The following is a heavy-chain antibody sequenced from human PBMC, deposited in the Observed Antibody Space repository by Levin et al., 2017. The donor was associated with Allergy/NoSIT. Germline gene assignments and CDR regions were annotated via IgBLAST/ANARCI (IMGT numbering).Heavy chain of an antibody. J-gene: IGHJ4*02. Sequence: ASQTLSLTCTVSGGSISSYYWSWIRQPPGKGLEWIGYIYYSGSTNYNPSLKSRVTISVDTSKNQFSLKLSSVTAADTAVYYCARTSPYPGGTIDYWGQGTLVTVSS. CDR3: ARTSPYPGGTIDY. CDR1: GGSISSYY. CDR2: IYYSGST. D-gene: IGHD3-10*01. V-gene: IGHV4-59*01.